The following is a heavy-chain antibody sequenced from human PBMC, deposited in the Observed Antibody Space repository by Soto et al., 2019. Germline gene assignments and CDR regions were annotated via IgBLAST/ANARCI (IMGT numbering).Heavy chain of an antibody. J-gene: IGHJ4*02. CDR2: ISAYNGNT. D-gene: IGHD3-3*01. CDR1: GYTFTSYG. CDR3: ARDPPVTIFGEPQWHY. Sequence: QVPLVQSGAEVKKPGASVKVSCKASGYTFTSYGISWVRQAPGQGLEWMGWISAYNGNTNYAQKLQGRVTMTTDTSTSTAYMELRSLRSDDTAVYYCARDPPVTIFGEPQWHYWGQGTLVTVSS. V-gene: IGHV1-18*01.